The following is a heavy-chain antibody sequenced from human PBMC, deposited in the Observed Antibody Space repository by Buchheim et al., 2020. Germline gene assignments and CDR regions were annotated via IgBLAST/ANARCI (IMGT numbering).Heavy chain of an antibody. D-gene: IGHD1-26*01. J-gene: IGHJ4*02. CDR2: MSGSGGST. CDR3: ARVEWELLSYFDY. CDR1: GFTFSSYA. Sequence: EVHLLESGGDLVQPGGSLRLSCAASGFTFSSYAMSWVRQAPGKGLEWVSSMSGSGGSTYYADSVKGRFTISSDNSKNTLYLQMISLRAEDTAVYYCARVEWELLSYFDYWGQGTL. V-gene: IGHV3-23*01.